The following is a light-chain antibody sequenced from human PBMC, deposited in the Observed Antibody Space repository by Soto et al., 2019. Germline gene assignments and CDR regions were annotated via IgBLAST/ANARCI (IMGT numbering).Light chain of an antibody. CDR2: KAS. J-gene: IGKJ2*01. CDR1: QSISIW. CDR3: QQYDSFLYT. Sequence: DIQMTQSPSTVSASVGDRVTITCRASQSISIWLAWYQQKPGKAPNLLIYKASTLESGVPSRFSGSGSGTEFTLTISSLQPDDFATYYCQQYDSFLYTFGQGTKLEIK. V-gene: IGKV1-5*03.